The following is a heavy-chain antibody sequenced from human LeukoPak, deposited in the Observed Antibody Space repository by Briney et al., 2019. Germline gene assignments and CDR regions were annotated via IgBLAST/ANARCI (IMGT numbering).Heavy chain of an antibody. CDR2: INPVGSEK. Sequence: GGSLRLSCAASGFTFSNYAMNWVRQAPGKGLEWVANINPVGSEKYYLDSVKGRFTISRDNAKNSLYLQMNSLRAEDTAVYYCAKNWGYFDDWGQGTLVTVSS. D-gene: IGHD7-27*01. CDR3: AKNWGYFDD. V-gene: IGHV3-7*02. J-gene: IGHJ4*02. CDR1: GFTFSNYA.